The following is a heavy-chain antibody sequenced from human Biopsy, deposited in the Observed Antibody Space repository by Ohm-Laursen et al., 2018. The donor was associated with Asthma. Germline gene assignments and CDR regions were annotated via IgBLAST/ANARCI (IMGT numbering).Heavy chain of an antibody. CDR3: ARGPQWYGLDV. CDR1: GPSLGNFY. J-gene: IGHJ6*02. Sequence: GTLSLTCSVFGPSLGNFYWSWVRQSPEKGLEWLGESNRRGSPIINLSLKSRVTMSMDTSKNHFSLKLSSVTSADTALYFCARGPQWYGLDVWGPGTTVTVSS. CDR2: SNRRGSP. D-gene: IGHD6-19*01. V-gene: IGHV4-34*01.